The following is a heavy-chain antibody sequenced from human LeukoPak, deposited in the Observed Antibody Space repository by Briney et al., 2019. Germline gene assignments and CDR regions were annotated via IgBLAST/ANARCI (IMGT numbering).Heavy chain of an antibody. Sequence: ASVKVSCKASGGTFSSYAISWVRQAPGQGLEWMEGIIPIFGTANYAQKFQGGVTITADKSTSTAYMELSSLRSEDTAVYYCARDGGTFSFSFDYWGQGTLVTVFS. V-gene: IGHV1-69*06. CDR2: IIPIFGTA. J-gene: IGHJ4*02. CDR1: GGTFSSYA. D-gene: IGHD1-26*01. CDR3: ARDGGTFSFSFDY.